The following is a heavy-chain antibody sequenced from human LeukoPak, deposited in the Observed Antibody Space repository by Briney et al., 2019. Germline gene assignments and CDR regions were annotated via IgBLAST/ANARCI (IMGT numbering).Heavy chain of an antibody. D-gene: IGHD5-24*01. Sequence: GGSLRLSCAASGFTFSNYWMSWVRQAPGKGLEWVANIKQDGSEKYYVDSVKGRFTISRDNSKNTLYLQMNSLRAEDTAVYYCARDGRRDGYNFDYWGQGTLVTVSS. J-gene: IGHJ4*02. CDR2: IKQDGSEK. V-gene: IGHV3-7*03. CDR3: ARDGRRDGYNFDY. CDR1: GFTFSNYW.